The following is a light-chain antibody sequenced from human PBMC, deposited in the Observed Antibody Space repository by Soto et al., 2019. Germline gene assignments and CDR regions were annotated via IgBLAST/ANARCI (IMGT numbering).Light chain of an antibody. CDR2: GAS. V-gene: IGKV3-15*01. J-gene: IGKJ4*01. Sequence: EVVMTQSPATLSVSPVELVSLSFMASQSVASDVAWYQQRPGQAPRLLIYGASTRATGIPARFSGSGSGTEFTLTITSLQSEDFATYYCQQYNDWPPLTFGGGTKVDI. CDR3: QQYNDWPPLT. CDR1: QSVASD.